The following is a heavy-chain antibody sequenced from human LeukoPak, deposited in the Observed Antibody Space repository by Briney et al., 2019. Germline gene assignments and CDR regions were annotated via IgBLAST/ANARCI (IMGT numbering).Heavy chain of an antibody. D-gene: IGHD3-9*01. Sequence: SETLSLTCTVSGGSISSYYWSWIRQPPGKGLEWIGSIYYSGSTYYNPSLKSRVTISVDTSKNQFSLKLSSVTAADTAVYYCARDGHYDILTGNNWFDPWGQGTLVTVSS. J-gene: IGHJ5*02. V-gene: IGHV4-59*12. CDR2: IYYSGST. CDR1: GGSISSYY. CDR3: ARDGHYDILTGNNWFDP.